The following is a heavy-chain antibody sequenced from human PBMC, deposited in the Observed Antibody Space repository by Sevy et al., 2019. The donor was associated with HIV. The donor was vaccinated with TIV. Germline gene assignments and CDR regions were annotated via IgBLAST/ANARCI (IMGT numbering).Heavy chain of an antibody. CDR1: GFTFISYA. Sequence: GGSLRLSCAASGFTFISYAMSWVRQAPGKGLEWVSGVSGSGGRSYYADSLKGRFIISRDRSKNALYLQMNGLRAEDTAVYYCAKDFTGGTPYCFGCWGQGTLVTVSS. V-gene: IGHV3-23*01. CDR3: AKDFTGGTPYCFGC. CDR2: VSGSGGRS. J-gene: IGHJ4*02. D-gene: IGHD2-8*02.